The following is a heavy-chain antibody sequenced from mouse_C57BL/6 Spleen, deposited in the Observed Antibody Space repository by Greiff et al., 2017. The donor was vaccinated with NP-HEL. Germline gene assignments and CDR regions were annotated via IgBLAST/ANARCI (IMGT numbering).Heavy chain of an antibody. CDR3: ARIIYDGYYGYFDY. CDR2: ISYDGSN. J-gene: IGHJ2*01. CDR1: GYSITSGYY. D-gene: IGHD2-3*01. Sequence: DVQLQESGPGLVKPSQSLSLTCSVTGYSITSGYYWNWIRQFPGNKLEWMGYISYDGSNNYNPSLKNRISITRDTSKNQFFLKLNSVTTEDTATYYCARIIYDGYYGYFDYWGQGTTLTVSS. V-gene: IGHV3-6*01.